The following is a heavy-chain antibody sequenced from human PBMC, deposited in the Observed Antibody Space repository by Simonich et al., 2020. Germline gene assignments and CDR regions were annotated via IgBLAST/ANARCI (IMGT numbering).Heavy chain of an antibody. Sequence: QVQLVQSGAEVKKPGASVKVSCKASGYTFTGYYVHWVRQAPGQGLGWMGWINPNSGGTNYAQKLQGRVTMTRDTSISTAYMELSRLRSDDTAVYYCARVRFEAFDIWGQGTMVTVSS. CDR3: ARVRFEAFDI. V-gene: IGHV1-2*02. J-gene: IGHJ3*02. CDR1: GYTFTGYY. CDR2: INPNSGGT.